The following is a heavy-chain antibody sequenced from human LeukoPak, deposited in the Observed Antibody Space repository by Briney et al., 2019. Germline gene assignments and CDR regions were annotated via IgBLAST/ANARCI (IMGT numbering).Heavy chain of an antibody. CDR2: MYYSGST. Sequence: PSETLSLTCTVSGGSISSSSYYWGWIRQPPGKGLEWIGSMYYSGSTYYNPSLKSRVTISVDTSKNQFSLKLSSVTAADTAVYYCTRCLSGSGSYSNFDYWGQGTLVTVSS. CDR3: TRCLSGSGSYSNFDY. CDR1: GGSISSSSYY. V-gene: IGHV4-39*01. D-gene: IGHD3-10*01. J-gene: IGHJ4*02.